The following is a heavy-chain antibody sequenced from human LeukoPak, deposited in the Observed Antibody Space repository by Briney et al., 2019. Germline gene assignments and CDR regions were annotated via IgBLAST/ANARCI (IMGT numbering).Heavy chain of an antibody. V-gene: IGHV3-74*01. Sequence: GGSLRLSCAASGFTFSSYWMHWVRQAPGKGLVWVSRINVDGSITDYADSVRGRFTISGDNVKNTLYLQMDSLGVDDTAVYYCAKDPGPHTAFNWFDTWGQGTLVTVSS. CDR2: INVDGSIT. CDR3: AKDPGPHTAFNWFDT. CDR1: GFTFSSYW. J-gene: IGHJ5*02.